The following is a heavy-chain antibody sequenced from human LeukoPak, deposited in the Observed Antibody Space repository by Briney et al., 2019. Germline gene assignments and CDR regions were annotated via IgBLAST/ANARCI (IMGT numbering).Heavy chain of an antibody. V-gene: IGHV3-30*18. CDR1: GFTFSSYG. Sequence: GGSLRLSCAASGFTFSSYGMPWVRQAPGKGLEWVAVISYDGSNKYYADSVKGRFTISRDNSKNTLYLQMNSLRAEDTAVYYCAKGLDYGGNSGDADAFDIWGQGTMVTVSS. CDR3: AKGLDYGGNSGDADAFDI. J-gene: IGHJ3*02. D-gene: IGHD4-23*01. CDR2: ISYDGSNK.